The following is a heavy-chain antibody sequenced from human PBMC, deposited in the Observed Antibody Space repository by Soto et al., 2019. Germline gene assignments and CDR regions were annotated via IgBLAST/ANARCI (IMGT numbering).Heavy chain of an antibody. D-gene: IGHD5-18*01. V-gene: IGHV3-30-3*01. Sequence: GGSLRLSCAASGFTFSSYAMHWVRQAPGKGLEWVAVISYDGSNKYYADSVKGRFTISRDNSKNTLYLQMNSLRAEDTAVYYCASVGYSYESVRSRPLENWFDPWGQGTLVTVSS. J-gene: IGHJ5*02. CDR2: ISYDGSNK. CDR1: GFTFSSYA. CDR3: ASVGYSYESVRSRPLENWFDP.